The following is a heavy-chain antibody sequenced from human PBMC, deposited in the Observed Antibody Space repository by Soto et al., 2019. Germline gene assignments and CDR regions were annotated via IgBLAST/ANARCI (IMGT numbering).Heavy chain of an antibody. Sequence: QVQLVQSGDEVKKPGASVKDSCKASGYIFVNYGIAWVRQAPGQGLEWMGWISPYTGNTHSATKIQGRLTMTTVTSSSTAYMDLGSLTSADTAVYYCVMVDNYVTPTPQDVWGQGTTVTVSS. CDR2: ISPYTGNT. V-gene: IGHV1-18*01. CDR3: VMVDNYVTPTPQDV. D-gene: IGHD3-16*01. J-gene: IGHJ6*02. CDR1: GYIFVNYG.